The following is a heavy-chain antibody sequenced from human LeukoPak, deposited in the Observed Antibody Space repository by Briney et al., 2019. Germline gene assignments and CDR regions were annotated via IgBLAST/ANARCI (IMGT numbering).Heavy chain of an antibody. Sequence: SETLSLTCSVSGDSISSYYWSWIRQPAGKGLKWIGSIDYSGSTYYNPSLKSRVTISVDTSKNHFSLDLSSVTAADTAVYYCARDRSSSWYKDFDYWGQGTLVTVSS. J-gene: IGHJ4*02. D-gene: IGHD6-13*01. CDR3: ARDRSSSWYKDFDY. V-gene: IGHV4-4*07. CDR2: IDYSGST. CDR1: GDSISSYY.